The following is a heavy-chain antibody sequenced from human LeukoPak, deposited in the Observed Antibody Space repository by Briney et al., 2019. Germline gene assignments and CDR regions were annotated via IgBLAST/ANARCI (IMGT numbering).Heavy chain of an antibody. CDR3: ASYGSGRNGYYFDY. CDR1: GYTFTSYY. Sequence: ASVKVSCKASGYTFTSYYVHWVRLAPGQGLEWMGIINPSGGSTSYAQKFQGRVTMTRDTSTSTVYMELSSLRSEDTAVYYCASYGSGRNGYYFDYWGQGTLVTVSS. V-gene: IGHV1-46*01. J-gene: IGHJ4*02. CDR2: INPSGGST. D-gene: IGHD3-10*01.